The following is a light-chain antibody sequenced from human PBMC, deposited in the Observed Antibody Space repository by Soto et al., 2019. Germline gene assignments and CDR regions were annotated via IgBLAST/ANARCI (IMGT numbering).Light chain of an antibody. V-gene: IGKV3-11*01. CDR3: QQHINRLS. J-gene: IGKJ4*01. Sequence: EIVLTQSPATLSLSPGERATLSCRASQSVSNYLAWYQQKPGQAPRLLIYDASNRATGIPARFSGSGSGTDFPLTISTREPEDFAVYYCQQHINRLSFGGGTKVEVK. CDR2: DAS. CDR1: QSVSNY.